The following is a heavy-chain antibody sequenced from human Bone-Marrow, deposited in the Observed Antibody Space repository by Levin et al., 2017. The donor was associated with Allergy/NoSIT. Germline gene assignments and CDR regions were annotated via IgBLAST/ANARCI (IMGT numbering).Heavy chain of an antibody. V-gene: IGHV3-30*04. D-gene: IGHD3-9*01. J-gene: IGHJ6*02. CDR2: ISYDGSNK. CDR3: ARVYYDILTGEGYYYYYGMDV. Sequence: PGGSLRLSCAASGFTFSSYAMHWVRQAPGKGLEWVAVISYDGSNKYYADSVKGRFTISRDNSKNTLYLQMNSLRAEDTAVYYCARVYYDILTGEGYYYYYGMDVWGQGTTVTVSS. CDR1: GFTFSSYA.